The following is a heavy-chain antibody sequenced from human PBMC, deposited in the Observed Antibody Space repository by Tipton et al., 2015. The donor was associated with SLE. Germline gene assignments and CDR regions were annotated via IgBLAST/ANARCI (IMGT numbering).Heavy chain of an antibody. CDR1: GFTFSNYA. J-gene: IGHJ6*02. V-gene: IGHV3-23*01. CDR3: ARDRDGTGGLGMDV. CDR2: ISGSGDTT. Sequence: LRLSCVASGFTFSNYAMSWVRQAPGKGLEWVSIISGSGDTTYYADSMKGRFTISRDNSKNSVFLQMNSLRAEDTAVYYCARDRDGTGGLGMDVWGQGP. D-gene: IGHD1-26*01.